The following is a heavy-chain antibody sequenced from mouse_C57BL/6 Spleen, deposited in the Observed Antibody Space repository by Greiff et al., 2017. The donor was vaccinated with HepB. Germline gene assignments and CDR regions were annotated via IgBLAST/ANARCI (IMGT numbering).Heavy chain of an antibody. Sequence: VQLQQSGPELVKPGASVKLSCKASGYTFTSYDINWVKQRPGQGLEWIGWIYPSDGSTKYNEKFKGKATVTVDTSSSTAYMELHSLISEDSAVYFCARSYGNYGAMDYWGQGTSVTVSS. CDR1: GYTFTSYD. CDR3: ARSYGNYGAMDY. J-gene: IGHJ4*01. CDR2: IYPSDGST. V-gene: IGHV1-85*01. D-gene: IGHD2-10*02.